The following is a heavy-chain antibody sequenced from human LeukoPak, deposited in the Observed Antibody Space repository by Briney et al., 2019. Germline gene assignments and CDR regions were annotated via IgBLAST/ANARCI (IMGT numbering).Heavy chain of an antibody. D-gene: IGHD5-12*01. CDR1: GFTFSSYG. CDR2: IWYDGSNK. V-gene: IGHV3-33*01. CDR3: ARDRATAFDY. Sequence: GGSLRLSCAASGFTFSSYGMHWVRQAPGKGLEWAAVIWYDGSNKYYADSVKGRFTISRDSSKNTLYLQMNSLRAEDTAVYYCARDRATAFDYWGQGTLVTVSS. J-gene: IGHJ4*02.